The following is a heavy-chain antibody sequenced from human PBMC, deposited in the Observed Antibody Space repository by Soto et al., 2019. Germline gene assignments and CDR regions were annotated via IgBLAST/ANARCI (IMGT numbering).Heavy chain of an antibody. CDR3: ARGGLRQDDAFDI. CDR2: IIPIFGTA. V-gene: IGHV1-69*13. D-gene: IGHD4-17*01. Sequence: APVKVSCQASGGTLRGYAISWVRPAPGQGLEWMGGIIPIFGTANYAQKFQGRVTITADESTSTAYMELSSLRSEDTAVYYCARGGLRQDDAFDIWGQGTMVTVSS. J-gene: IGHJ3*02. CDR1: GGTLRGYA.